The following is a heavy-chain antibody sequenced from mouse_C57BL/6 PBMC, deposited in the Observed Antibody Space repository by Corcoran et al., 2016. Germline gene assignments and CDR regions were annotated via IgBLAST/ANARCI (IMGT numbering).Heavy chain of an antibody. J-gene: IGHJ4*01. Sequence: QVTLKESGPGILQSSQTLSLTCSFSGFSLSTSGMGVSWIRQPSGKGLEWLAHIYWDDDKRYNPSLKSRLTISKDTSRKQVFLKITSVDAADTATYYCVRSPVATGAMDYWGQGTSVTVSS. V-gene: IGHV8-12*01. CDR2: IYWDDDK. CDR1: GFSLSTSGMG. CDR3: VRSPVATGAMDY. D-gene: IGHD1-1*01.